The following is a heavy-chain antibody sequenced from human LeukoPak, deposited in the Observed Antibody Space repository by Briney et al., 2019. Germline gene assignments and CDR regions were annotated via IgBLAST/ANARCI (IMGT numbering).Heavy chain of an antibody. CDR3: ARLGLDDYGDSYYFDY. CDR1: GGSISSGDYY. D-gene: IGHD4-17*01. V-gene: IGHV4-30-4*01. J-gene: IGHJ4*02. Sequence: SETLSLTCTVSGGSISSGDYYWSWIRQPPGKGLEWIGYIYYSGSTYYNPSPKSRVTISVDTSKNQFSLKLSSVTAADTAVYYCARLGLDDYGDSYYFDYWGQGTLVTVSS. CDR2: IYYSGST.